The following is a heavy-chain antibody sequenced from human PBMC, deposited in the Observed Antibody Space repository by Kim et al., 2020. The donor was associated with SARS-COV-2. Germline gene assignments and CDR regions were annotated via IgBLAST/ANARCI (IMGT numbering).Heavy chain of an antibody. CDR3: ARSSIAEAKFDP. Sequence: SETLSLTCAVYGGSFSGYYWSWIRQPPGKGLEWIGEINHSGSTNYNPSLKSRVTISVDTSKNQFSLKLSSVTAADTAVYYCARSSIAEAKFDPWGQGTLVTVSS. CDR2: INHSGST. D-gene: IGHD6-6*01. J-gene: IGHJ5*02. V-gene: IGHV4-34*01. CDR1: GGSFSGYY.